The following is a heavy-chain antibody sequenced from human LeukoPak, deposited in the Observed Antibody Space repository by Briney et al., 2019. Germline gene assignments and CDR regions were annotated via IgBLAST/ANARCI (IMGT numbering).Heavy chain of an antibody. CDR1: GYTFTGYY. D-gene: IGHD3-10*01. V-gene: IGHV1-2*06. Sequence: ASVKVSCKASGYTFTGYYMHWVRQAPGQGLEWMGRINPNSGGTNYAQKFQGRVTMTRDKSIRTAYMEPGKLRSDDTAVYYCARDRFGEFDFDYWGQGTLVTVSS. CDR2: INPNSGGT. J-gene: IGHJ4*02. CDR3: ARDRFGEFDFDY.